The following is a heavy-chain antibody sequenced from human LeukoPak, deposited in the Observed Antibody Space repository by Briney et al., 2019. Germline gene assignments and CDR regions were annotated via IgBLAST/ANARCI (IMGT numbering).Heavy chain of an antibody. V-gene: IGHV3-7*03. CDR3: ARDPGRIGFDY. Sequence: PGGSLRLSCAASGFTFNNYWMSWVRQAPGKGLEWVANIKQDGSEMYYVESVKGRSTISRDNAKNSLFLQMTSLRAEDTAVYYCARDPGRIGFDYWGQGTLVTVSS. CDR2: IKQDGSEM. D-gene: IGHD2-15*01. J-gene: IGHJ4*02. CDR1: GFTFNNYW.